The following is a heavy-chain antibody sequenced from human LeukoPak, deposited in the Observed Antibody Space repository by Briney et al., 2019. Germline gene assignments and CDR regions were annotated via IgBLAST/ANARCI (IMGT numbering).Heavy chain of an antibody. D-gene: IGHD3-3*01. CDR2: INWNGGST. J-gene: IGHJ6*03. CDR3: ARGYDFWSQTYYYMDV. CDR1: GFTFDDYG. V-gene: IGHV3-20*04. Sequence: GGSLRLSCAASGFTFDDYGMSWVRQAPGKGLEWVSGINWNGGSTGYADSVKGRFTISRDNAKNSLYLQMNSLRAEDAALYYCARGYDFWSQTYYYMDVWGKGTTVTVSS.